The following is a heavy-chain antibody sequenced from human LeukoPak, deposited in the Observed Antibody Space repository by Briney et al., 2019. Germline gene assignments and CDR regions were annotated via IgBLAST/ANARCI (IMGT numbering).Heavy chain of an antibody. CDR1: GFTFSSYE. J-gene: IGHJ4*02. Sequence: GGSLRLSCAASGFTFSSYEMNWVRQAPGKGLEWVSYISSSGSTTYYADSVKGRFTISRDNAKNSLYLQMNSLRAEDTAVYYCASGLGNFDYWGQRTLVTVSS. CDR2: ISSSGSTT. V-gene: IGHV3-48*03. CDR3: ASGLGNFDY. D-gene: IGHD5-12*01.